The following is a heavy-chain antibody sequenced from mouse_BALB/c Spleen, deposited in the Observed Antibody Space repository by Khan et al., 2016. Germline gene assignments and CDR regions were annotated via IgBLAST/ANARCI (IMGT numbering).Heavy chain of an antibody. V-gene: IGHV9-3-1*01. J-gene: IGHJ1*01. CDR3: ARERYYYGSSRYFDV. Sequence: QIQLVQSGPELKRPGKTVKISCKASGYTFTNYGINWVKQAPGKGLKWMGWINTYSGESTYADDFKGRFAFSLETSANTAYLQINNLKHEDTATXFCARERYYYGSSRYFDVWGAGNTVTVFS. D-gene: IGHD1-1*01. CDR1: GYTFTNYG. CDR2: INTYSGES.